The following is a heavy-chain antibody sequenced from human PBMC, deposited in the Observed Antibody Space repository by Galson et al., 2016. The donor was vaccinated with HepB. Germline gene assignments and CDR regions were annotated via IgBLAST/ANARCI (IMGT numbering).Heavy chain of an antibody. J-gene: IGHJ4*02. V-gene: IGHV5-51*03. CDR1: GYGFAGYW. CDR3: AKLGDPNFNPQAATVATHDVDY. D-gene: IGHD3-10*01. Sequence: QSGAEVKKPGESLKISCKGSGYGFAGYWIGWVRQMPGEGLEWMGIIYPDDSSTGYSPSFLGQVTFSVDKSISTAYLHWSSLKASETAMYYCAKLGDPNFNPQAATVATHDVDYWGQGTLVTVSS. CDR2: IYPDDSST.